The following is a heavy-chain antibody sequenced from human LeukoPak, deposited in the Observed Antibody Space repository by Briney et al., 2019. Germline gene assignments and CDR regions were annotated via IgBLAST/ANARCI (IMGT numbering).Heavy chain of an antibody. J-gene: IGHJ4*02. V-gene: IGHV1-2*02. D-gene: IGHD2-15*01. CDR2: INCNSGGT. CDR3: AREYCSGGRCYMGLDH. Sequence: ASVKVSCKASGNTFTGYYVHWVRQAPGQGLEYMGWINCNSGGTSYAQKFQGRVTITRDTSITTAYMELSSLGSDDTAVYYCAREYCSGGRCYMGLDHWGQGTLVTVSS. CDR1: GNTFTGYY.